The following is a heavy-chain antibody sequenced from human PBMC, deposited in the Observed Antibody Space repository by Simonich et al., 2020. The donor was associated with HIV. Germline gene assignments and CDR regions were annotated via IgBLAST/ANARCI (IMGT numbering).Heavy chain of an antibody. CDR1: GYSFTSYW. CDR2: IYPGDSDT. CDR3: VTDKGYCSGGSCYQDAFDI. D-gene: IGHD2-15*01. Sequence: EVQLVQSGAEVKKPGESLKISCKGSGYSFTSYWIGWVRQMPGKGLEWMGIIYPGDSDTRYSPSFKGQVTISADKSISPAYLQWSSLKASDTAMYYCVTDKGYCSGGSCYQDAFDIWGQGTMVTVSS. V-gene: IGHV5-51*03. J-gene: IGHJ3*02.